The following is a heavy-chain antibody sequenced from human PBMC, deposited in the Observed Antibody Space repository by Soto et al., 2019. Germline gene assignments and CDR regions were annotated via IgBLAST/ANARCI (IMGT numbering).Heavy chain of an antibody. CDR2: IYYSGST. D-gene: IGHD2-2*01. CDR3: ARFSISGPAIDY. CDR1: GGSISSGGYY. J-gene: IGHJ4*02. Sequence: SETLSLTCTVSGGSISSGGYYWSWIRQHPGKGLEWIGYIYYSGSTYYNPSLKSRVTISVDTSKNQFSLKLSSVTAADTAVYYCARFSISGPAIDYWGQGTLVTVSS. V-gene: IGHV4-31*03.